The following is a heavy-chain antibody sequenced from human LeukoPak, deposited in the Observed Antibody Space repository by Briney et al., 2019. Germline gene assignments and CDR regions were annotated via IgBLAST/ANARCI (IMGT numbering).Heavy chain of an antibody. CDR3: ASNEDYAWGPYYFDY. Sequence: SETLSLTCTVSGGSISSYYWSWIRQPPGKGLEWIGYIYYSGSTNYNPSLKSRVTISVDTSKNQFSLKLSSVTAADTAVYYCASNEDYAWGPYYFDYWGQGTLVTVSS. CDR2: IYYSGST. CDR1: GGSISSYY. D-gene: IGHD3-16*01. J-gene: IGHJ4*02. V-gene: IGHV4-59*01.